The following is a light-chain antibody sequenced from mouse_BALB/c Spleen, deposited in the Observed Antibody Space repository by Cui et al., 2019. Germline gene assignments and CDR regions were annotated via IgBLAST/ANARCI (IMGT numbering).Light chain of an antibody. V-gene: IGKV12-46*01. CDR2: AAT. J-gene: IGKJ2*01. CDR1: ENIYSN. CDR3: KHFWGTTMYT. Sequence: DIQMTQSPASLSVSVGETVTITCRASENIYSNLAWYQQKQGKSPQLLVYAATNLADGVTARLSGSGSGTQYSLKINSLQSEDCGRDYCKHFWGTTMYTFGGGTKLEIK.